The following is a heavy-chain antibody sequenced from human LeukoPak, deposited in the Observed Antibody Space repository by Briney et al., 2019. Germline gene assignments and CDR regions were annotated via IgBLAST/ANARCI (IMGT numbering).Heavy chain of an antibody. V-gene: IGHV1-18*01. CDR1: GYTFTSYG. J-gene: IGHJ1*01. Sequence: ASVKVSCKASGYTFTSYGISWVRQAPGQGLEWMGWISAYNGNTNYAQKLQGRVTMTTDTSTSTAYMELRSLRSDDTAVYYCARARAIAVAGTGYFQHWGQGTLVTVSS. CDR2: ISAYNGNT. D-gene: IGHD6-19*01. CDR3: ARARAIAVAGTGYFQH.